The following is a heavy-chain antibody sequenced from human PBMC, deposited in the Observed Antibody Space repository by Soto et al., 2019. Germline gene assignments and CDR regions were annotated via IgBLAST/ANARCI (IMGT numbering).Heavy chain of an antibody. V-gene: IGHV1-8*01. Sequence: GASVKVSCKASGYTFTSYDINWVRQATGQGLEWMGWMNPNSGNTGYAQKFQGRVTMTRNTSISTAYMELSSLRSEDTAVYYCARGQVLRFLEWLKGSYYYGMDVWGQGTTVTVSS. CDR1: GYTFTSYD. J-gene: IGHJ6*02. CDR3: ARGQVLRFLEWLKGSYYYGMDV. D-gene: IGHD3-3*01. CDR2: MNPNSGNT.